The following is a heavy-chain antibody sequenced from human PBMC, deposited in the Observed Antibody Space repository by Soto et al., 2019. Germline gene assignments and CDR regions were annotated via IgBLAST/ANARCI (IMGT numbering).Heavy chain of an antibody. J-gene: IGHJ6*02. CDR2: IGSSGYI. V-gene: IGHV3-21*01. CDR3: ARDCSGGSCYPGMDV. CDR1: GFNFNSYT. D-gene: IGHD2-15*01. Sequence: GGSLRLSCAASGFNFNSYTINWVRQSPGKRLEWLSSIGSSGYIFSTDSVRGRFTISRDNAKNSVYLQINSLRAEDTAVYFCARDCSGGSCYPGMDVWGQGTTVTVSS.